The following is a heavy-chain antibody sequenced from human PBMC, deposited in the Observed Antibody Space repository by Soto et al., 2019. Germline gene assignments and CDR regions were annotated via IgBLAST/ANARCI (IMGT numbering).Heavy chain of an antibody. J-gene: IGHJ5*01. V-gene: IGHV3-23*01. Sequence: GGSRRLSWAASGFMFSSYAMSWVRQAPGKGLEWVSSISASGGTANLADSVEGRCTISRDNSKSTLYLQMNSLRAEDTAVYYCAKLTYPSDSTGYYYERVSGWIDSWGQGTL. CDR2: ISASGGTA. CDR1: GFMFSSYA. D-gene: IGHD3-22*01. CDR3: AKLTYPSDSTGYYYERVSGWIDS.